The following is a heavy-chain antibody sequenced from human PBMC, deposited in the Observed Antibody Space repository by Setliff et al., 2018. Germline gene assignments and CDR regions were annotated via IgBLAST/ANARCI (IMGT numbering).Heavy chain of an antibody. Sequence: SETLSLTCTVSGGSISSSSYYWGWIRRPPGKGLEWIGSIYHSGSTYYNPSLKSRVTISVDTSKNQFSLKLSYVTAADTAVYYCARGESNYYGSGSYFGYFDYWGQGTLVTVSS. V-gene: IGHV4-39*07. J-gene: IGHJ4*02. D-gene: IGHD3-10*01. CDR2: IYHSGST. CDR1: GGSISSSSYY. CDR3: ARGESNYYGSGSYFGYFDY.